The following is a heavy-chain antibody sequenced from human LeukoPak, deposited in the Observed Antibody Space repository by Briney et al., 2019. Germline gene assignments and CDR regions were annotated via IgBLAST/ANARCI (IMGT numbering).Heavy chain of an antibody. CDR1: GFTFSSYG. CDR2: ISYDGSNK. V-gene: IGHV3-30*18. D-gene: IGHD3-10*01. J-gene: IGHJ4*02. Sequence: AGGSLRLSCAASGFTFSSYGMHWVRQAPGKGLEWVAVISYDGSNKHYADSVRGRFTISRDNSKNTLYLQMNSLRAEDTAVYYCAKDPGYSYGSGSYPDYWGQGTLVTVSS. CDR3: AKDPGYSYGSGSYPDY.